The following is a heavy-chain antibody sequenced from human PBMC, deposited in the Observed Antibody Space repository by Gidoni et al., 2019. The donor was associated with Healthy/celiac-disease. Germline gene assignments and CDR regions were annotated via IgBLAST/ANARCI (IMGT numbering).Heavy chain of an antibody. V-gene: IGHV3-23*04. CDR2: ISGSGGST. D-gene: IGHD2-8*01. J-gene: IGHJ6*02. CDR1: GFTFSSYA. CDR3: AKDIPRNKALQMVYAIFGRGYGMDV. Sequence: EVQLVESGGGLVQPGGSLRLSCAASGFTFSSYAMSWVRQAPGKGLGWVSAISGSGGSTYYADSVKGRFTISRDNSKNTLYLQMNSLRAEDTAVYYCAKDIPRNKALQMVYAIFGRGYGMDVWGQGTTVTVSS.